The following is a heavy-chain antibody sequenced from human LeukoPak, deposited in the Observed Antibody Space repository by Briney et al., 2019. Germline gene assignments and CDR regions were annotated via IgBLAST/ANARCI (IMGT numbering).Heavy chain of an antibody. CDR1: GYSFTSYW. Sequence: GESLKISCKGSGYSFTSYWIGWVRQMPGKGLEWMGIIYPGDSDTRYSPSFQGQVTISADKSISTAYLQWSSLKASDTAMYYCARGILWFGVHRSYYYYGMDVWGQGTTVTVSS. V-gene: IGHV5-51*01. D-gene: IGHD3-10*01. CDR2: IYPGDSDT. J-gene: IGHJ6*02. CDR3: ARGILWFGVHRSYYYYGMDV.